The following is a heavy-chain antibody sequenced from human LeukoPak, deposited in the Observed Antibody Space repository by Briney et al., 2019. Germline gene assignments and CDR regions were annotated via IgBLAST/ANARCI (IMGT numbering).Heavy chain of an antibody. Sequence: ASVKVSCKASGYTFTGYYMHWVRQAPGQGLEWMGWINPNSGGTNYAQKFQDRVSMTRDTSISTAYMQLSRLRSDDTAVYYCARAYWADDAFDIWGQGTMVTVSS. V-gene: IGHV1-2*02. CDR3: ARAYWADDAFDI. J-gene: IGHJ3*02. CDR1: GYTFTGYY. D-gene: IGHD2-8*02. CDR2: INPNSGGT.